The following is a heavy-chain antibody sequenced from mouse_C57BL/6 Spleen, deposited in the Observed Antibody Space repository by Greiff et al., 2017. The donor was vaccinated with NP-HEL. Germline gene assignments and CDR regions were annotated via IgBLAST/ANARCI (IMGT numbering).Heavy chain of an antibody. J-gene: IGHJ1*03. CDR1: GYTFTSYW. Sequence: VQLQQPGAELVKPGASVKMSCKASGYTFTSYWITWVKQRPGQGLEWIGDIYPGSGSTNYNSKFKSKATLTVDTSSSTAYMQLSSLTSEDSAVYYCAIPPITTVVAYWYFDVWGTGTTVTVSS. CDR3: AIPPITTVVAYWYFDV. V-gene: IGHV1-55*01. D-gene: IGHD1-1*01. CDR2: IYPGSGST.